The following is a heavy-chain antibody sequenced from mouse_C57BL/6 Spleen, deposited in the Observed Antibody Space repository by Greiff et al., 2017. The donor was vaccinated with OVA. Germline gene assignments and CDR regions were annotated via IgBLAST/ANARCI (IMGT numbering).Heavy chain of an antibody. CDR3: ARDEQNYFAY. Sequence: QVQLKESGAELVKPGASVKLSCKASGYTFTSYWMHWVKQRPGQGLEWIGMIHPNSGSTNYNEKFKSKATLTVDKSSSTAYMQLSSLTSEDSAVYYCARDEQNYFAYWGQGTLVTVSA. V-gene: IGHV1-64*01. J-gene: IGHJ3*01. CDR1: GYTFTSYW. D-gene: IGHD2-1*01. CDR2: IHPNSGST.